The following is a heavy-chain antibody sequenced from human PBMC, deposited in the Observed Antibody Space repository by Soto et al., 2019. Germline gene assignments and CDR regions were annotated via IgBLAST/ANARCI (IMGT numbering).Heavy chain of an antibody. CDR1: GFTFDYYA. V-gene: IGHV3-9*01. D-gene: IGHD5-12*01. CDR2: ISWNSGSI. CDR3: AKEDLLRGYSGYGHFDY. Sequence: EVQLVESGGGLVQPGRSLRLSCAASGFTSGFTFDYYAMHWVRQAPGKGLEWVSGISWNSGSIGYADSVKGRFTISRDNAKNSLYLQMSSLRSEDTAFCFCAKEDLLRGYSGYGHFDYWGQGTLVTVSS. J-gene: IGHJ4*02.